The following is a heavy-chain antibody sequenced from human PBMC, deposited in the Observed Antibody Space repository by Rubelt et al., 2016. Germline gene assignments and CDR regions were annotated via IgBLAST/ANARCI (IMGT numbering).Heavy chain of an antibody. J-gene: IGHJ3*02. CDR2: IYYSGST. CDR1: GGSISSSSYY. CDR3: ARGRYYDSSGYNGHAFDI. Sequence: QLQLQESGPGLVKPSETLSLTCTVSGGSISSSSYYWGWIRQPPGKGLEWIGSIYYSGSTYYNPSLKCRVTISVDTSKNQFSLKLSSVTAADTAVYYCARGRYYDSSGYNGHAFDIWGQGTMVTVSS. V-gene: IGHV4-39*01. D-gene: IGHD3-22*01.